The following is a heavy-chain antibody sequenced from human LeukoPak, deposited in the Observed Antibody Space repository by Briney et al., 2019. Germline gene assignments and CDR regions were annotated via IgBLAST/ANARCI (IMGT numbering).Heavy chain of an antibody. CDR3: ARGPTNSGFDP. Sequence: PGGSLRLSCAASGFTFGTCSMNWVRQAPGKGLEWVSYISTDSNTIYYADSVKGRFTISRDNAKNSLYLQMNSLRAEDTAVYFCARGPTNSGFDPWGQGTLVTVSS. V-gene: IGHV3-48*01. D-gene: IGHD1-1*01. J-gene: IGHJ5*02. CDR2: ISTDSNTI. CDR1: GFTFGTCS.